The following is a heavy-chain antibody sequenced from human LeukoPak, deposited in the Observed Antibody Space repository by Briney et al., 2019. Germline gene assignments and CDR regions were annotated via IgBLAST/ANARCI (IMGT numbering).Heavy chain of an antibody. CDR1: GFTVSSNY. D-gene: IGHD3-22*01. V-gene: IGHV3-53*01. CDR2: IYSGGST. Sequence: AGGSLRLSCAASGFTVSSNYMSWVRQAPGKGLEWVSVIYSGGSTYYADSVKGRFTISRDNSKNTVYLQMNSLRAEDTAVYYCARDLNYDSAYWGQGTLVTVSS. J-gene: IGHJ4*02. CDR3: ARDLNYDSAY.